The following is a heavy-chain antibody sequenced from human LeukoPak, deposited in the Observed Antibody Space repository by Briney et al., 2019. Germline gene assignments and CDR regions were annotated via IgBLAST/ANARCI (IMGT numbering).Heavy chain of an antibody. Sequence: GGSLRLSCAASGFTFISYSMNWVRQAPGKGLEWVSSISSSSSYIYYADSVKGRFTISRDNAKNSLYLQMNSLRAEDTAVYYCARVGGDYDYVWGSYMRDYWGQGTLVTVSS. J-gene: IGHJ4*02. D-gene: IGHD3-16*01. V-gene: IGHV3-21*01. CDR3: ARVGGDYDYVWGSYMRDY. CDR2: ISSSSSYI. CDR1: GFTFISYS.